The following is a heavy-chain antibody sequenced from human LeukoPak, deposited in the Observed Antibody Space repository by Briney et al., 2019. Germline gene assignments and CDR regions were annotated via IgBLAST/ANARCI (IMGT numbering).Heavy chain of an antibody. CDR1: GGSFSGYY. J-gene: IGHJ6*02. Sequence: SETLSLTCAVYGGSFSGYYWSWIRQPPGKGLEWIGEINHSGSTNYNPSLKSRVTISVDTSKNQFSLKLSSVTAADTAVYYCARHERYYGMDVWGQGTTVTVSS. V-gene: IGHV4-34*01. CDR2: INHSGST. CDR3: ARHERYYGMDV.